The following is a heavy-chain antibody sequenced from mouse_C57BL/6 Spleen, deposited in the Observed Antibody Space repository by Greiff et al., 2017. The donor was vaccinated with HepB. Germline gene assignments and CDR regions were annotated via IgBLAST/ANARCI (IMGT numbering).Heavy chain of an antibody. CDR2: ISDGGSYT. J-gene: IGHJ4*01. D-gene: IGHD1-1*01. V-gene: IGHV5-4*01. CDR3: ARDRVVANYYAMDY. Sequence: EVQLVESGGGLVKPGGSLKLSCAASGFTFSSYAMSWVRQTPEKRLEWVATISDGGSYTYYPDNVKGRFTISRDNAKNNLYLQMSHLKSEDTAMYYCARDRVVANYYAMDYWGQGTSVTVSS. CDR1: GFTFSSYA.